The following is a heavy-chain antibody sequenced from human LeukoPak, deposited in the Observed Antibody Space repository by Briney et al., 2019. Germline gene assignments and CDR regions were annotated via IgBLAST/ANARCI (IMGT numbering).Heavy chain of an antibody. Sequence: ASVKVSCKASGYTFTNYDINWVRQATGQGPEWMGWMNPISGNTGYAQKFQGRVTLTRNTSISTAYMELSSLRSDDTAVYYCARDQDIVVVVAALRQREMGGFDPWGQGTLVTVSS. CDR3: ARDQDIVVVVAALRQREMGGFDP. J-gene: IGHJ5*02. V-gene: IGHV1-8*01. D-gene: IGHD2-15*01. CDR1: GYTFTNYD. CDR2: MNPISGNT.